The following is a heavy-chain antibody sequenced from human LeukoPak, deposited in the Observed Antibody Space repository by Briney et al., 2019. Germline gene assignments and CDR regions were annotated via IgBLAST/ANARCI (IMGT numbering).Heavy chain of an antibody. Sequence: ASVKVSRKVSGYTLTELSMHGVRQAPGKGLEWMGGFDPEDGETIYAQKFQGRVTMTEDTSTDTAYMELSSLRSEDTAVYYCATAPTSIAAAGAYYYMDVWGKGTTVTVSS. CDR1: GYTLTELS. J-gene: IGHJ6*03. D-gene: IGHD6-13*01. V-gene: IGHV1-24*01. CDR3: ATAPTSIAAAGAYYYMDV. CDR2: FDPEDGET.